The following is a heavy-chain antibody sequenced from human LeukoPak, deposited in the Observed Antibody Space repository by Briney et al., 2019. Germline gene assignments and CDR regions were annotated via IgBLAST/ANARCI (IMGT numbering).Heavy chain of an antibody. CDR3: ARDSTQYDNGVYFDVHDI. V-gene: IGHV3-21*01. CDR1: GFTFSSYS. J-gene: IGHJ3*02. CDR2: ISSSSSYI. D-gene: IGHD2-8*01. Sequence: GGSLRLSCAASGFTFSSYSMNWVRQARGKGLEWVSSISSSSSYIYYADSVKGRFTISRDNAKNSLYLQMNSLRAEDTAVYYCARDSTQYDNGVYFDVHDIWGQGTMVTVSS.